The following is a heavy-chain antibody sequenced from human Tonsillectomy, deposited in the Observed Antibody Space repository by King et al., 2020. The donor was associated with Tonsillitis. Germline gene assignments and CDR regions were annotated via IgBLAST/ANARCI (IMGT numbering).Heavy chain of an antibody. CDR2: ISSSSSYI. CDR1: GFTFSSYS. D-gene: IGHD3-22*01. Sequence: VQLVESGGGLVKPGGSLSLSCAASGFTFSSYSMNWVRQAPGKGLEWVSSISSSSSYIYYADSVKGRFTISRDNAKNSLYLQMNSLRAEDTAVYYCARVPYYYDSSGYYGNFDYWGQGTLVTVSS. V-gene: IGHV3-21*01. J-gene: IGHJ4*02. CDR3: ARVPYYYDSSGYYGNFDY.